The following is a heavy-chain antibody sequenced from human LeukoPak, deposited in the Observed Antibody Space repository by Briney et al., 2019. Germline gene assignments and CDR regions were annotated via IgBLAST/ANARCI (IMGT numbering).Heavy chain of an antibody. J-gene: IGHJ4*02. CDR3: ARAAYGGNAGLFDY. Sequence: PSETLSLTCTVSGGSISNYYWSWIRQPPGKGLEWIGYIYYSGSTNYNPSLKSRVTISVDTSKNQFSLKLSSVTAADTAVYYCARAAYGGNAGLFDYWGQGTLVTVSS. CDR1: GGSISNYY. CDR2: IYYSGST. V-gene: IGHV4-59*01. D-gene: IGHD4-23*01.